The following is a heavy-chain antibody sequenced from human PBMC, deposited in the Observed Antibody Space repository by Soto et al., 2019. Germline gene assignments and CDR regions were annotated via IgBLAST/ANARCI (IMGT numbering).Heavy chain of an antibody. CDR1: GFTVSSNY. CDR2: MSYDGSDT. CDR3: TIVRVADSALDH. V-gene: IGHV3-30*02. D-gene: IGHD3-10*02. Sequence: GGSLRLSCAASGFTVSSNYMSWVRQAPGKGLEWVAFMSYDGSDTFYADSVKGRFTISRDNSKNTLFLHMSNLRAEDTAMYYCTIVRVADSALDHWGQGTLVTVSS. J-gene: IGHJ4*02.